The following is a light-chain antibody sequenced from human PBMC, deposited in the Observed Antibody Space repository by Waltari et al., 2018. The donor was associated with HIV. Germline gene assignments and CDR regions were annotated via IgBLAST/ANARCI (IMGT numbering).Light chain of an antibody. Sequence: SYELTQPPSVSVSPGQTARITCSGDALPKQYAYWYHQKPGQAPVVVIYTDTERPSRIPERFSGSSSVTTVTLTSSGVQAEDEADYFCQSADTSGSWVFGGGTKLTVL. V-gene: IGLV3-25*03. CDR1: ALPKQY. CDR2: TDT. CDR3: QSADTSGSWV. J-gene: IGLJ3*02.